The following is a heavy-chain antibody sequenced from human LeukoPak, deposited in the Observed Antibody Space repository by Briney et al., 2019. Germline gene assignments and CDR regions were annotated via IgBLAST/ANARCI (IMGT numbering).Heavy chain of an antibody. J-gene: IGHJ4*02. V-gene: IGHV6-1*01. CDR3: ARAGVGSYSFDY. Sequence: SQTLSLTFAISGDSVSSNSAAWNWLRQSPSRGLEWLGSTYYRSKWYNDYAVSVKSRITINPDTSKNQFSLQLNSVTPEDTAVYYCARAGVGSYSFDYWGQGTLVTVSS. CDR1: GDSVSSNSAA. D-gene: IGHD1-26*01. CDR2: TYYRSKWYN.